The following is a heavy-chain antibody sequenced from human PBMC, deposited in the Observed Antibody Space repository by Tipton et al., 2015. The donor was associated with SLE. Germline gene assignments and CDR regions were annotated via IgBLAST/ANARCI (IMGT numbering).Heavy chain of an antibody. Sequence: TLSLTCSVSGVSLSSSSYYWGWNRQPPGKGLEWIGSIYYSGSTYYNPSLKSRVTISVDTSKNLFSLRLSSVTAADTAVYYCARFRGSGSYFPYLYGMDVWGQGTTVTVSS. V-gene: IGHV4-39*07. CDR1: GVSLSSSSYY. D-gene: IGHD3-10*01. CDR2: IYYSGST. CDR3: ARFRGSGSYFPYLYGMDV. J-gene: IGHJ6*02.